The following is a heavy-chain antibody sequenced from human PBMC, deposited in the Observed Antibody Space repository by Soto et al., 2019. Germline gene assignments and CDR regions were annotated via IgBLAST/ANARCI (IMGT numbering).Heavy chain of an antibody. J-gene: IGHJ6*02. V-gene: IGHV2-5*02. CDR2: IYWDDAK. CDR1: GISLTNSGVG. D-gene: IGHD3-9*01. CDR3: AQMDFDLYGMDV. Sequence: QITLTESGPTLVKPTQTLTLTCTFSGISLTNSGVGVSWIRQPPGKALEWLAVIYWDDAKDLSPSQKSRLTVAKDTSKNQVVLKMTTMDSVDTATYFCAQMDFDLYGMDVWGQGTTVIVSS.